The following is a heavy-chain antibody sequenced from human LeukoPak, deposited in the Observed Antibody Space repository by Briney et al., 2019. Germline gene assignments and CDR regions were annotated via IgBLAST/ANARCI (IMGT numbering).Heavy chain of an antibody. J-gene: IGHJ3*02. CDR3: AKDVSSTSLGNDAFDI. Sequence: PGGSLRLSCAASGFTFSSYSMNWVRQAPGKGLEWVSSISSSSSYIYYADSVKGRFTISRDNAKNSLYLQMNSLRAEDTAVYYCAKDVSSTSLGNDAFDIWGQGTMVTVFS. CDR2: ISSSSSYI. D-gene: IGHD2-2*01. CDR1: GFTFSSYS. V-gene: IGHV3-21*01.